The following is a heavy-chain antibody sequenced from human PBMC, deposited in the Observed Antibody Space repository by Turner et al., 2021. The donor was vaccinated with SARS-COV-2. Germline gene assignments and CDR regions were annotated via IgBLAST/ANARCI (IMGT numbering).Heavy chain of an antibody. CDR2: IIPIFGTA. J-gene: IGHJ4*02. CDR1: GGTFSSYA. D-gene: IGHD2-15*01. Sequence: QVQLVQSGAEVKKPGSSVKVSCKASGGTFSSYASSWVRQAPGQGLEWMGGIIPIFGTANYEQKFQGRVTITADESTSTAYMELSSLRSEDTAVYYCARGEVGYCSGGRCYSGSYWGQGTLVTVSS. V-gene: IGHV1-69*01. CDR3: ARGEVGYCSGGRCYSGSY.